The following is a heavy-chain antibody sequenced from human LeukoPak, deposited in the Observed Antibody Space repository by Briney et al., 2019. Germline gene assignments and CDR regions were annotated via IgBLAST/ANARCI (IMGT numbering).Heavy chain of an antibody. CDR2: ISPYDGNT. D-gene: IGHD3-16*02. Sequence: ASVKVSCKASRYTFTSYGISWVRQAPGQGLEWMGSISPYDGNTKYAENLQGRVIMTTDTSTRTAYMELRSLRSDDTAVFYCARDQYDSVWGSYRPYFDYWGQGTLVTVSS. J-gene: IGHJ4*02. CDR1: RYTFTSYG. V-gene: IGHV1-18*04. CDR3: ARDQYDSVWGSYRPYFDY.